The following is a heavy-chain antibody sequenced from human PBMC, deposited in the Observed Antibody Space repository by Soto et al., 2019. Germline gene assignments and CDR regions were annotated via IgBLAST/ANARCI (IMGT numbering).Heavy chain of an antibody. J-gene: IGHJ6*02. CDR3: TKQKVYSRTYNGMDV. Sequence: SQTLSLTCVISGDSVSSNSAAWNWIRQSPSRGLEWLGRAYYRSQWYYDSAVSVRSRITVIPDTSKNQFSLQLNSVTPEDTAVYYCTKQKVYSRTYNGMDVWGQGTTVTVSS. V-gene: IGHV6-1*01. CDR1: GDSVSSNSAA. D-gene: IGHD4-4*01. CDR2: AYYRSQWYY.